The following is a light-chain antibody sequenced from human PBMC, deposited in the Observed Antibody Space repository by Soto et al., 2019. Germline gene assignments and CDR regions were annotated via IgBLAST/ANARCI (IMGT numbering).Light chain of an antibody. V-gene: IGLV2-11*01. J-gene: IGLJ2*01. CDR2: DVS. Sequence: QSVLTQPRSVSGSPGQSVTISCTGTSSDVGGYNYVSWYQQHPGKAPKLMLYDVSKRPSGVADRFSCSKSGTTAYLSISGFHAEDEDDDDCCSYACSYTLYVVFGGGTKVTVL. CDR3: CSYACSYTLYVV. CDR1: SSDVGGYNY.